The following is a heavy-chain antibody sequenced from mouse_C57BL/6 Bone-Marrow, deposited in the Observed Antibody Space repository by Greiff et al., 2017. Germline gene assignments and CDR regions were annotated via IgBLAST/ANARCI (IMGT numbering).Heavy chain of an antibody. Sequence: VQLQQSGPVLVKPGPSVKISCKASGFTFTDYYMNWVKQSHGKSLEWIGLVNPYNGGTSYNQKFKGKATLTVDTSSSTAYMELNSLASEDSAVYYCALDGCVVGGDYVWFAYWRQGTLITVSA. CDR3: ALDGCVVGGDYVWFAY. D-gene: IGHD2-13*01. CDR1: GFTFTDYY. CDR2: VNPYNGGT. V-gene: IGHV1-36*01. J-gene: IGHJ3*01.